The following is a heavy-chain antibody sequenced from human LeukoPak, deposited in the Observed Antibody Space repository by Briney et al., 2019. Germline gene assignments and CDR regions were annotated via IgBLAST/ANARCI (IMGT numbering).Heavy chain of an antibody. J-gene: IGHJ4*02. CDR1: GITLSNYG. D-gene: IGHD3-22*01. CDR2: ISDSGGRT. Sequence: PGGSLRLSCAVSGITLSNYGMSWVRQAPGKGLEWVAGISDSGGRTRYADSVKGRFTISRDNPKNTLYLQMNSLRPEDRAVYFCAKRGVVIRVILVGFHKEAYYFDSWGQGVLVTVSS. CDR3: AKRGVVIRVILVGFHKEAYYFDS. V-gene: IGHV3-23*01.